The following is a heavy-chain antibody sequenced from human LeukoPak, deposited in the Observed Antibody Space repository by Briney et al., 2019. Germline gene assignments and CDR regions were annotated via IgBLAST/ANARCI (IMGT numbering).Heavy chain of an antibody. V-gene: IGHV4-59*12. J-gene: IGHJ4*02. D-gene: IGHD6-19*01. CDR2: IDYSGST. Sequence: PSETLSLTCTVSGGSISSYYWSWIRQPPGKGLEWIGYIDYSGSTNYNPSLESRVSISIDTSKNQFSLKLTSVTAADTAVYYCARDSSGSFDYWGQGTLVTVSS. CDR3: ARDSSGSFDY. CDR1: GGSISSYY.